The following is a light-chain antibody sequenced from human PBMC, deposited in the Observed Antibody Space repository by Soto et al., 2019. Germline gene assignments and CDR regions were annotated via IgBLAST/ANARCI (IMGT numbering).Light chain of an antibody. CDR3: GAWDVSLNGVL. V-gene: IGLV1-44*01. J-gene: IGLJ2*01. Sequence: QSVLTQAPSASGTPGQKVTISCSGSSSNIGRNTVNWYQQVPGTAPKLLMYSDNQRPSGVPDRFSGSRSGTSVSLAISGLQSEDEADYYCGAWDVSLNGVLFGGGTKLTVL. CDR2: SDN. CDR1: SSNIGRNT.